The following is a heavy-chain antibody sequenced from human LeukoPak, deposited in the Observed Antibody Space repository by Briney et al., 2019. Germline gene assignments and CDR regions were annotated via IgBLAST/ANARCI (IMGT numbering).Heavy chain of an antibody. CDR3: ARHTGDFDY. V-gene: IGHV3-30-3*01. Sequence: AGGSLRLSCAASGFTFSSYAMHWVRQAPGKGLEWVAVISYDGSNKYYADSVKGRFTISRDNSKNTLYLQMNSLRAEDTAVYYCARHTGDFDYWGQGTLVTVSS. D-gene: IGHD4-17*01. J-gene: IGHJ4*02. CDR2: ISYDGSNK. CDR1: GFTFSSYA.